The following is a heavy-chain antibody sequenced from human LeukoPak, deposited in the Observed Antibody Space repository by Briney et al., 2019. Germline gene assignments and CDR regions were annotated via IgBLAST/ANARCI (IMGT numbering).Heavy chain of an antibody. Sequence: GGSLRLSCSASGLTFSNYAMMWLRQAPGKGLEWVSAIIGSGAWALYADSVKGRFTISRDNSKNTLYLQMSSLRGEDTAVYYCARDRSFSSPDAFDIWGQGTMVIVSS. CDR2: IIGSGAWA. V-gene: IGHV3-23*01. D-gene: IGHD6-6*01. CDR1: GLTFSNYA. J-gene: IGHJ3*02. CDR3: ARDRSFSSPDAFDI.